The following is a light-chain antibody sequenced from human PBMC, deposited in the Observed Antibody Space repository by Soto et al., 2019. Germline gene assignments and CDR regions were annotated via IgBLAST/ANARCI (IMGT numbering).Light chain of an antibody. CDR1: QSVSNNY. J-gene: IGKJ1*01. CDR3: QQYDKWPRT. V-gene: IGKV3-20*01. CDR2: GAS. Sequence: VWTKSPGTLSLSPGERATLSCRASQSVSNNYLAWYQQKPGQAPRLLSYGASNRATGIPDRFSGGGSGAEYTLTISSLQSEDFEVYYCQQYDKWPRTFGQGTKVDIK.